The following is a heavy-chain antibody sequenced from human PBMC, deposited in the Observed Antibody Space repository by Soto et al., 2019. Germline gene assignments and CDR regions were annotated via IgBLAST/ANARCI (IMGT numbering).Heavy chain of an antibody. CDR3: ARGLSGSYLTYFDY. CDR2: IIPIFGTA. CDR1: VGTFSSYA. V-gene: IGHV1-69*06. J-gene: IGHJ4*02. D-gene: IGHD1-26*01. Sequence: SVKVSYKASVGTFSSYAISWVRQAPGQGLEWMGGIIPIFGTANYAQKFQGRVTITADKSTSTAYMELSSLRSEDTAVYYCARGLSGSYLTYFDYWGQGTLVTVSS.